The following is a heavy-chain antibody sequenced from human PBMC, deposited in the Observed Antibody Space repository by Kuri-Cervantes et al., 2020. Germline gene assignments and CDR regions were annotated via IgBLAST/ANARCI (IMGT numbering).Heavy chain of an antibody. J-gene: IGHJ6*02. V-gene: IGHV5-51*01. CDR1: GGSINSSSYY. CDR3: ARSLRGISPPGV. Sequence: GGSLRLSCTVSGGSINSSSYYWGWIRQPPGKGLEWIGSIYPGDSDTRYSPSFQGQVTISADKSISTAYLQWSSLKASDTAMYYCARSLRGISPPGVWGQGTTVTVSS. CDR2: IYPGDSDT. D-gene: IGHD3-10*01.